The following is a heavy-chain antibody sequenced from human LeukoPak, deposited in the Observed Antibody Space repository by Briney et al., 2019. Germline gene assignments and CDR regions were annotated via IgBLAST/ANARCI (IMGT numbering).Heavy chain of an antibody. CDR1: GYTFTGYY. J-gene: IGHJ3*02. V-gene: IGHV1-46*01. CDR2: INPSGGST. D-gene: IGHD3-22*01. Sequence: ASVKVSCKASGYTFTGYYMHWVRQAPGQGLEWMGRINPSGGSTSYAQKFQGRVTMTRDTSTSTVYMELSSLRSEDTAVYYCARDSPTYYYDSSGYYSDAFDIWGQGTMVTVSS. CDR3: ARDSPTYYYDSSGYYSDAFDI.